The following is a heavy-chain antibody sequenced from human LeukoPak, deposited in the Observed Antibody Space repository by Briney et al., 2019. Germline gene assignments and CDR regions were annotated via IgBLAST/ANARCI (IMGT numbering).Heavy chain of an antibody. CDR3: ARGCSGGSCYPSYYYGMDV. D-gene: IGHD2-15*01. Sequence: GGSLRLSCAASGFTFSDYYMSWIRQAPGKGLEWVSYISSSGSTIYYADSVKGRFTISRDNAKNSLYLQMNSLRAEDTAVYYCARGCSGGSCYPSYYYGMDVWGQGTTVTVSS. CDR2: ISSSGSTI. V-gene: IGHV3-11*01. J-gene: IGHJ6*02. CDR1: GFTFSDYY.